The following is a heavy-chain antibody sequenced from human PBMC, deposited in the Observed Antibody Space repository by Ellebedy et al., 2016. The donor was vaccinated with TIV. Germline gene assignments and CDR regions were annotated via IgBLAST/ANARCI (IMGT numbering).Heavy chain of an antibody. V-gene: IGHV3-21*01. J-gene: IGHJ4*02. CDR1: RIIFSNAW. Sequence: GESLKISCAASRIIFSNAWMHWVRQAPGKGLEWVSSITGSAGQMYYADSVKGRFTISRDNAKNSLYLQMNSLRVDDTAVYYCATSRARVYWGQGTLVTVSS. CDR3: ATSRARVY. CDR2: ITGSAGQM.